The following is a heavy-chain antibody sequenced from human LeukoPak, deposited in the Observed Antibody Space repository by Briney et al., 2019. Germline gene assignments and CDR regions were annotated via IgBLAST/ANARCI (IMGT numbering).Heavy chain of an antibody. D-gene: IGHD2-2*01. J-gene: IGHJ4*02. CDR3: ARGSTSPYYFDS. V-gene: IGHV6-1*01. CDR2: TYYRSKWYN. CDR1: GDSVSSNSAA. Sequence: SQTLSLTCAISGDSVSSNSAAWNWIRQSPSRGLEWLGRTYYRSKWYNDYAVSVKSRITIHPDTSKNQFSPQLTFVTPEDTAVYYCARGSTSPYYFDSWGQGTLGTVSS.